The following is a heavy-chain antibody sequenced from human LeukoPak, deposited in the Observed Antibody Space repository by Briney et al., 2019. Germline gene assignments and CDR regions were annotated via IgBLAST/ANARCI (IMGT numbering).Heavy chain of an antibody. D-gene: IGHD2-21*02. CDR2: IASDGSHT. CDR1: GFTFSNYF. J-gene: IGHJ3*02. CDR3: ARERQDTVIHSGAFDI. V-gene: IGHV3-30*04. Sequence: PGGSPRLSCAASGFTFSNYFMHWVRQAPGKGLEWVADIASDGSHTFYVESVKGRFTISRDNSKNTLYLQMNSLRAEDTAVYFCARERQDTVIHSGAFDIWGQGTMVTVSS.